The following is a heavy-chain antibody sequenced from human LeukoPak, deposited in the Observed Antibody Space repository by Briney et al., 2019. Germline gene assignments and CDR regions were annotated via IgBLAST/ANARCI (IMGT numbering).Heavy chain of an antibody. Sequence: PGGSLRLACAASGFTFSRYGMHWVRQAPGKGLEWVSVLYSGTNTHYADSVKGRFTISRDNSKNTLFLQMNSLRAEDTAVYYCAKVNYGGTYPYWYFDLWGRGTLVTVSS. CDR1: GFTFSRYG. CDR3: AKVNYGGTYPYWYFDL. D-gene: IGHD4-23*01. CDR2: LYSGTNT. V-gene: IGHV3-66*01. J-gene: IGHJ2*01.